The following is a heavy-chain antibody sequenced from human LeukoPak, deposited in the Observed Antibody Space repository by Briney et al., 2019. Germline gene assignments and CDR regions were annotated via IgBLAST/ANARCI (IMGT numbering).Heavy chain of an antibody. D-gene: IGHD6-19*01. J-gene: IGHJ3*02. CDR3: ARYSSGWPYDAFDI. CDR2: ISSSGSTI. Sequence: PGGSLRLSCAASGFTFSDYYMSWLRQAPGKGLEWVSYISSSGSTIYYADSVKGRFTISRDNDKDSLYLQMNSLRADVTAVYYCARYSSGWPYDAFDIWGQGTMVTVSS. V-gene: IGHV3-11*04. CDR1: GFTFSDYY.